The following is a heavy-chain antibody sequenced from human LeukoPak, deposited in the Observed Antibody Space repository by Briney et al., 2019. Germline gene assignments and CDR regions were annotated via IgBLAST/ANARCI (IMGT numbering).Heavy chain of an antibody. CDR1: GYTFTNFG. CDR2: ISPYNGDT. V-gene: IGHV1-18*01. J-gene: IGHJ5*02. D-gene: IGHD6-19*01. CDR3: ARGGVKGIAVVATYFDP. Sequence: GASVKVSCKASGYTFTNFGVTWVRQAPGQGLEWMGWISPYNGDTDYAQKLQGRVTMTTDTSTSTAFMELRSLRSDDTAVYYCARGGVKGIAVVATYFDPWGQGTLVTVSS.